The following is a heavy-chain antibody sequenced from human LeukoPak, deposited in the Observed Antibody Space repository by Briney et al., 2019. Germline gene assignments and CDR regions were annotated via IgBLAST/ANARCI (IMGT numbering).Heavy chain of an antibody. D-gene: IGHD2-2*02. Sequence: RASETLSLTCTVSGGSISSSSYYWGWIRQPPGKGLEWIGSIYYSGSTYYNPSLKSRVTISVDTSKNQFSLKLTSVTATDTALYYCARQRDTASVGAFDTWGQGTMVIVSP. V-gene: IGHV4-39*01. CDR1: GGSISSSSYY. CDR3: ARQRDTASVGAFDT. J-gene: IGHJ3*02. CDR2: IYYSGST.